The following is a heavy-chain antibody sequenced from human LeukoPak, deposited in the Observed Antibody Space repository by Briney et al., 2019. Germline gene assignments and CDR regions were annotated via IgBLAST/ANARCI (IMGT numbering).Heavy chain of an antibody. CDR3: ARDYVWGSYRYRDYYYYMDV. CDR1: GYTFTGYY. CDR2: INPNSGGT. D-gene: IGHD3-16*02. V-gene: IGHV1-2*02. Sequence: ASVKVSCKASGYTFTGYYMHWVRQAPGQGLEWMGWINPNSGGTNYAQKFQGRVTMTRDTSISTAYMELSRLRSDDTAVYYCARDYVWGSYRYRDYYYYMDVWGKGTTVTISS. J-gene: IGHJ6*03.